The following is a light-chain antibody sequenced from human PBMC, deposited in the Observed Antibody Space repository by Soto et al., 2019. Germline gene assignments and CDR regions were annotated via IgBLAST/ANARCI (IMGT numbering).Light chain of an antibody. CDR3: CSYAGSSTDV. Sequence: QSVLTQPPSASGTPGQRVTISCSGSSSNIGSNTVNWYQQLLGTAPKLMIYEGSKRPSGVSNRFSGSKSGNTASLTISGLQAEDEADYYCCSYAGSSTDVFGTGTKGTVL. V-gene: IGLV1-44*01. CDR1: SSNIGSNT. J-gene: IGLJ1*01. CDR2: EGS.